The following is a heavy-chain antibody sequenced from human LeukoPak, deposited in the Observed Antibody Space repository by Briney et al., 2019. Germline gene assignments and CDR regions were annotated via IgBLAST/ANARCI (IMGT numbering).Heavy chain of an antibody. J-gene: IGHJ5*02. CDR1: GGTFSSYA. CDR2: IIPIFGTA. CDR3: ARDSLNYYDSSGYSNWFDP. V-gene: IGHV1-69*06. D-gene: IGHD3-22*01. Sequence: GASVKVSCKASGGTFSSYAISWVRQAPGQGLEWMGGIIPIFGTANYAQKFQGRVTITADKSTSTAYMELSSLRSEDTAVYYCARDSLNYYDSSGYSNWFDPWGQGTLVTVSS.